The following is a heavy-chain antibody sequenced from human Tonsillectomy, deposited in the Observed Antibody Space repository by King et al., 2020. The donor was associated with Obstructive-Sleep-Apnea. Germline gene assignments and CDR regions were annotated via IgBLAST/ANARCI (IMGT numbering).Heavy chain of an antibody. CDR3: ARDSGDDDGDFIDY. CDR1: GGSITSYY. D-gene: IGHD4-17*01. V-gene: IGHV4-4*07. CDR2: VYSTGST. J-gene: IGHJ4*02. Sequence: QLQESGPGLVKPSETLSLTCTVSGGSITSYYWSWIRQPAGKGLEWIGRVYSTGSTNYNPSLKSRVTMSVDKSKNQFSLKLSSVTAADTAVYYCARDSGDDDGDFIDYWGQGTLVTVSS.